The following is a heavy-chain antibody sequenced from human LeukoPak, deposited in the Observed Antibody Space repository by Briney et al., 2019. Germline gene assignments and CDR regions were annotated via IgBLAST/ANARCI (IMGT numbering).Heavy chain of an antibody. CDR1: GYTFTSYG. J-gene: IGHJ4*02. CDR3: ARGRVVVVPAAIHPYYFDY. Sequence: ASVKVSCMASGYTFTSYGISWVRQAPGQGLEWMGWISAYNGNTNYAQKLQGRATMTTDTSTSTAYMELRSLRSDDTAVYYCARGRVVVVPAAIHPYYFDYWGQGTLVTVSS. D-gene: IGHD2-2*01. CDR2: ISAYNGNT. V-gene: IGHV1-18*01.